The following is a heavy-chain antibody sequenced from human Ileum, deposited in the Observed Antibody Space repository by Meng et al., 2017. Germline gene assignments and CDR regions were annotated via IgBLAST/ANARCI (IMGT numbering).Heavy chain of an antibody. CDR3: ARVSQRDGYNSANFDY. D-gene: IGHD5-24*01. Sequence: VRLQDARPVLLHPPGHLHLPCAVSRGSISTSNLWIWLRQSPGQVLEWIGEIYHTGSTTYNPSLESRVTVSVDKSNNQFSLRLTSATAADTAVYYCARVSQRDGYNSANFDYWGQGALVTVSS. V-gene: IGHV4-4*03. CDR2: IYHTGST. J-gene: IGHJ4*02. CDR1: RGSISTSNL.